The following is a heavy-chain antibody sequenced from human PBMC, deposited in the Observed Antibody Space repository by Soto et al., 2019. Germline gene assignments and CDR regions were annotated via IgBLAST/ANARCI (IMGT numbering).Heavy chain of an antibody. J-gene: IGHJ6*02. CDR1: GFTFSSYA. Sequence: GGSLRLSCVASGFTFSSYAMGWVRQAPGKGLDWVSFIYSGGSTYYADSVKGRFTVSRDNSKNTLYLQMNSLRDEDTAVYYCARGGQVRGGLDVWGQGTTVTVSS. CDR2: IYSGGST. D-gene: IGHD2-15*01. CDR3: ARGGQVRGGLDV. V-gene: IGHV3-53*01.